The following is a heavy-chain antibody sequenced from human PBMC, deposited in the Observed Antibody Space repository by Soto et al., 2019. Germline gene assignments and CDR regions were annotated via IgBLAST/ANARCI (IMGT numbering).Heavy chain of an antibody. CDR1: GYTFTGYF. J-gene: IGHJ5*02. CDR2: INPNSGAT. V-gene: IGHV1-2*02. Sequence: QVQLVQSGAEVKKPGASVKVSCKASGYTFTGYFMHWVRQAPGQGLEWMGWINPNSGATKYAQKFQGRVTVSKGTPIRTPYTELTGLRSGDTAVYYWGRGGGTILAPLPWGQGTQVTVSS. CDR3: GRGGGTILAPLP. D-gene: IGHD3-3*01.